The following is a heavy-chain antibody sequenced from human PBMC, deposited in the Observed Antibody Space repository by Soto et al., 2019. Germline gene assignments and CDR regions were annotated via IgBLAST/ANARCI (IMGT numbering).Heavy chain of an antibody. V-gene: IGHV3-66*01. J-gene: IGHJ4*02. Sequence: ESGGGLVQPGGSLRLSCAASGFTVSSNYMSWVRQAPGKGLEWVSLIYSGGSTYYADSVKGRFTISRDNSKNTLYLQMNSLGAEDTAVYYCASVRYTSGQSLDYWGQGTLVTVSS. CDR2: IYSGGST. CDR1: GFTVSSNY. CDR3: ASVRYTSGQSLDY. D-gene: IGHD6-19*01.